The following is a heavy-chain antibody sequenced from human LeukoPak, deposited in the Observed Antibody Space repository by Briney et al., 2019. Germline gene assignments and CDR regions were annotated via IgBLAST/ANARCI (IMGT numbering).Heavy chain of an antibody. Sequence: GWAVTLSCLASVWTFRRSAMSGVGPAAGKGLEGVANINGSGSGGRTYYADSVKGRFTISTDSSKNTLYLQINSLRAEDTAVYYCAKDSLAFGELLRQYFDYWGQGTLVTVSS. CDR1: VWTFRRSA. CDR2: INGSGSGGRT. J-gene: IGHJ4*02. CDR3: AKDSLAFGELLRQYFDY. D-gene: IGHD3-10*01. V-gene: IGHV3-23*01.